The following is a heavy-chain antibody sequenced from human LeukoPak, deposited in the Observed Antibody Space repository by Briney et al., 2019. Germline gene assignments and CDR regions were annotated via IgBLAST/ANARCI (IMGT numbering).Heavy chain of an antibody. CDR1: GGSISSSNW. D-gene: IGHD5-12*01. J-gene: IGHJ4*02. CDR3: ARGRRYLGGYGTFDY. CDR2: IYHSGST. Sequence: SETLSLTCAVSGGSISSSNWWSWVRPPPGKGLEWIGEIYHSGSTNYNPSLKSRVTISVDTSKNQFSLKLSSVTAADTAVHYCARGRRYLGGYGTFDYWGQGTLVTVSS. V-gene: IGHV4-4*02.